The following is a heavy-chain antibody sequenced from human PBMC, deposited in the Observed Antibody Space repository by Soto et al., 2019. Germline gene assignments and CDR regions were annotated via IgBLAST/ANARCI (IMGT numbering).Heavy chain of an antibody. D-gene: IGHD3-10*02. V-gene: IGHV2-5*02. Sequence: QITLKESGPSLVKATQPLTLTCTFSGFSLSTNGVGVGWIRQPPGKALEWLALIYWDDDKRYSPSLKSRLTSTKDTSKNQVVLAMTDVDPVDTATYYCAHSLTVRSDAFDIWGQGTMVIVSS. J-gene: IGHJ3*02. CDR3: AHSLTVRSDAFDI. CDR1: GFSLSTNGVG. CDR2: IYWDDDK.